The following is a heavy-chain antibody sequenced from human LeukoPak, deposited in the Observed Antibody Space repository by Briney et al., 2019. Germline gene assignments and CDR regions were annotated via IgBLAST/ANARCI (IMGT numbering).Heavy chain of an antibody. CDR3: ARALLWFGELEDY. J-gene: IGHJ4*02. V-gene: IGHV3-30*02. CDR1: GFTFSSYG. D-gene: IGHD3-10*01. CDR2: IRYDGSNK. Sequence: GGSLRLSCAASGFTFSSYGMHWVRQAPGKGLEWVAFIRYDGSNKYYADSVKGRFTISRDNSKNTLYLQMNSLRAEDTAVYYCARALLWFGELEDYWGQGTLVTVSS.